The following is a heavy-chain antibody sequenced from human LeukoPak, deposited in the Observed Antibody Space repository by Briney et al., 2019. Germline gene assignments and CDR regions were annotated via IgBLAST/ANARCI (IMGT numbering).Heavy chain of an antibody. Sequence: SETLSLTCAVYGGSFRGFYWSGTRHPPGKGLEWLGFIYYSGSTNYSHSLRSRVTISVDTSKNQFSLKLSSVTAADTAVYYCGALYSSSWYVFDYWGQGTLVTVSS. D-gene: IGHD6-13*01. CDR2: IYYSGST. V-gene: IGHV4-34*01. CDR1: GGSFRGFY. J-gene: IGHJ4*02. CDR3: GALYSSSWYVFDY.